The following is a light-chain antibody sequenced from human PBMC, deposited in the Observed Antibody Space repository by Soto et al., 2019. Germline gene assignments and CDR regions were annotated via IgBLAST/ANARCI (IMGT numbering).Light chain of an antibody. CDR1: SSDVGDYNY. Sequence: QSALTQPASVSGSPGQSITISCTGTSSDVGDYNYVSWYQQHPGKAPKLVIFDVSDRPSVVSNRFSGSKSGNTASLTISGLQDEDEADYYCSSYTSSSTRVFGTRTKVTVL. CDR2: DVS. V-gene: IGLV2-14*01. CDR3: SSYTSSSTRV. J-gene: IGLJ1*01.